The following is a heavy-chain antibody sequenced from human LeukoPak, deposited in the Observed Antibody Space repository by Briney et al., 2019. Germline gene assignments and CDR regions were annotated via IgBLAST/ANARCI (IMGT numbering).Heavy chain of an antibody. CDR3: ARDHCTNGVCYMNY. D-gene: IGHD2-8*01. J-gene: IGHJ4*02. CDR1: GYTFTSYG. CDR2: ISAYNGNT. Sequence: GASVKVSCKASGYTFTSYGISWVRQAPGQGLEWMGWISAYNGNTKYAQKLQGRVTMTTDTSTGTAYMELRSLRSDDTAVYYCARDHCTNGVCYMNYWGQGTLVTVSS. V-gene: IGHV1-18*01.